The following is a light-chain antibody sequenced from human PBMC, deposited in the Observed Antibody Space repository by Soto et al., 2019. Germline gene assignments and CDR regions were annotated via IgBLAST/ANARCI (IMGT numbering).Light chain of an antibody. J-gene: IGKJ4*01. V-gene: IGKV1-9*01. CDR1: QGISSY. CDR3: QQLNSYPRVS. CDR2: AAS. Sequence: DIQLTQSPSFLSASVGDRVTITCRASQGISSYLAWYQQKPGKAPKLLIYAASTLQSGVPSRFSGSGSGTEFPLTICSLQPEDFATYYCQQLNSYPRVSFGGGTKVEIK.